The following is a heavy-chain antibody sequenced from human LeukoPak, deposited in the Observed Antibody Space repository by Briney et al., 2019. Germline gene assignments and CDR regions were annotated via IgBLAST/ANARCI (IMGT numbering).Heavy chain of an antibody. CDR2: IHYSGTT. V-gene: IGHV4-39*07. CDR1: GDSISSRSYF. Sequence: SETLSLTCIVSGDSISSRSYFWGWLRQPPGKALEWIGSIHYSGTTYYNPSLKSRVTISVDTSKNQFSLKPSSVTAADTAVYYRAKTPYFHDSSSGFDPWGQGTLVTGS. CDR3: AKTPYFHDSSSGFDP. J-gene: IGHJ5*01. D-gene: IGHD3-22*01.